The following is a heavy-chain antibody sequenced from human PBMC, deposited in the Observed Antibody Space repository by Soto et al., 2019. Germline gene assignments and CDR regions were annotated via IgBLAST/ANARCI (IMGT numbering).Heavy chain of an antibody. CDR3: ATGMVVTAYDY. J-gene: IGHJ4*02. D-gene: IGHD2-21*02. Sequence: QVQLQESGPGLVKPSQTLSLTCTVSGGSISSGGYYWSWIRQHPGKGLEWIGYIYYSGSTYYNPSLTSRVTISVDTSKNQFPLKLSSVTAADTAVYYCATGMVVTAYDYWGQGTLVTVSS. CDR1: GGSISSGGYY. CDR2: IYYSGST. V-gene: IGHV4-31*03.